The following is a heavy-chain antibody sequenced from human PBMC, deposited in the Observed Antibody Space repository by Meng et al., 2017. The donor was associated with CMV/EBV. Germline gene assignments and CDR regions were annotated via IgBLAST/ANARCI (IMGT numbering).Heavy chain of an antibody. J-gene: IGHJ5*02. CDR1: GFTFSSYS. CDR3: ARDRLIVEVPAALRDNWFDP. V-gene: IGHV3-21*01. CDR2: ITSSSSYI. Sequence: GESLKISCAASGFTFSSYSMNWVRQAPGKGLEWVSSITSSSSYIYYADSVKGRFTISRDNAKNSLYLQMSSLRAEDTAVYYCARDRLIVEVPAALRDNWFDPWGQGTLVTVSS. D-gene: IGHD2-2*02.